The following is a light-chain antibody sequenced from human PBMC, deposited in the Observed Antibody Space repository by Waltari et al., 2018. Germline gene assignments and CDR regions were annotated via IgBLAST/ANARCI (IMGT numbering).Light chain of an antibody. Sequence: QSALTQPPSASGSPGQSVTISCTGTSSDVGGYNYVSWYQQHPDKAPKLMIYAVSQRPSGVPDRFSGSKSGNTASLTVSGLQAEDEADYYCSAYAGSNNLVFGGGTKLTVL. J-gene: IGLJ2*01. V-gene: IGLV2-8*01. CDR3: SAYAGSNNLV. CDR2: AVS. CDR1: SSDVGGYNY.